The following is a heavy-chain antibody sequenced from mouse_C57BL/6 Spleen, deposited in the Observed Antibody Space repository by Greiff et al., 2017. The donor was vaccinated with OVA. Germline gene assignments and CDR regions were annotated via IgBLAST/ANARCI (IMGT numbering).Heavy chain of an antibody. Sequence: QVQLQQPGAELVKPGASVKLSCKASGYTFTSYWMQWVKQRPGQGLEWIGEIDPSDSYTNYNQKFKGKATLTVDTSSSTAYMQLSSLTSEDSAVYYCARLWSDWYFDVWGTGTTVTVSS. V-gene: IGHV1-50*01. J-gene: IGHJ1*03. CDR2: IDPSDSYT. CDR3: ARLWSDWYFDV. CDR1: GYTFTSYW. D-gene: IGHD1-1*02.